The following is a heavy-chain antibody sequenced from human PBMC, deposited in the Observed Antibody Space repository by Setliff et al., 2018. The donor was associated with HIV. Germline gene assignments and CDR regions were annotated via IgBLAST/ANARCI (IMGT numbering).Heavy chain of an antibody. CDR1: GGSIDSKNYY. CDR2: LYSNEIT. J-gene: IGHJ3*02. V-gene: IGHV4-39*02. CDR3: ARGTTLNVVPDAFDI. Sequence: SETLSLTCTVSGGSIDSKNYYWGWIRQPPGKGLEWIGSLYSNEITYYNPSLKNRVTISADTSKNHLSLKLTSLTAADTAVYYCARGTTLNVVPDAFDIWGQGTMVTVSS. D-gene: IGHD4-17*01.